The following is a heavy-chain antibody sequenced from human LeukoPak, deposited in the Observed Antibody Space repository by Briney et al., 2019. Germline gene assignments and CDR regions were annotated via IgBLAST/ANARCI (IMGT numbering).Heavy chain of an antibody. J-gene: IGHJ6*03. CDR2: IYYSGIT. CDR3: ARDPVPAARPGRHYYYYYYMDV. Sequence: PSDTLSLTCAVSGYSISSTNWWGWIRQPPGKGLECVGYIYYSGITYYNPSLESRVTMSVDTSKNQFSLKLSSVTAADTAVYYCARDPVPAARPGRHYYYYYYMDVWGIGTTVTVSS. CDR1: GYSISSTNW. D-gene: IGHD6-6*01. V-gene: IGHV4-28*03.